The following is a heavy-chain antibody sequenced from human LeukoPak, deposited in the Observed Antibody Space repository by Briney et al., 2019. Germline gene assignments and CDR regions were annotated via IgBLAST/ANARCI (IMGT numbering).Heavy chain of an antibody. CDR1: GFTFSSYE. CDR2: SSSSGSTI. D-gene: IGHD3-10*01. J-gene: IGHJ3*02. Sequence: GGSLRLSCAASGFTFSSYEMNWVRQAPGKGLEWVSYSSSSGSTIYYADSVKGRFTISRDNAKNSLYLQMNSLRAEDTAVYYCARADGIRGVAFDIWAQGTMVTVS. V-gene: IGHV3-48*03. CDR3: ARADGIRGVAFDI.